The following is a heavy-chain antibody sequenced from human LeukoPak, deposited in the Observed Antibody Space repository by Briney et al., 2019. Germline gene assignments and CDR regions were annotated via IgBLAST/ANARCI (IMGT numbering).Heavy chain of an antibody. D-gene: IGHD1-26*01. J-gene: IGHJ4*02. V-gene: IGHV1-2*02. CDR3: ARDAVGASFGQDDY. CDR1: GYTFTGYY. CDR2: INPNSGGT. Sequence: GASVKVSCKASGYTFTGYYMHWVRQAPGQGLEWMGWINPNSGGTNYAQKFQGRVTMTRDTSISTAYMELSRLRSDDTAVYYCARDAVGASFGQDDYWGQGTLVTVSS.